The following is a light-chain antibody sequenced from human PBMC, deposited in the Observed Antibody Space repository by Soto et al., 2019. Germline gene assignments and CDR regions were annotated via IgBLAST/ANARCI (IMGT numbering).Light chain of an antibody. J-gene: IGLJ1*01. CDR2: EVS. CDR3: SSYTGGRAYV. Sequence: SVLTQPASVSGAPGQSSTISCTGTSSDVGGYNYVSWYQQQSGKAPKLMTHEVSNRPSGVSNRFSGSKSGNTASLTISGLQAEDEADYYCSSYTGGRAYVFGSGTKVTVL. CDR1: SSDVGGYNY. V-gene: IGLV2-14*01.